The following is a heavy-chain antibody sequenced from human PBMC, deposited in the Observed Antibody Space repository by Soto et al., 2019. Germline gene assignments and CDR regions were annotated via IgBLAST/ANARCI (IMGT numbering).Heavy chain of an antibody. CDR3: ARGDYGDQFNFDY. CDR1: GGTFSSYA. Sequence: QVQLVQSGAEVKKPGSSVKVSCKASGGTFSSYAISWVRQAPGQGLEWMGGIIPIFGTANYAQKFQGRVRITAEESTSPAYMELSSLRSEDTAVYYWARGDYGDQFNFDYWGQGTLVTVSS. D-gene: IGHD4-17*01. J-gene: IGHJ4*02. CDR2: IIPIFGTA. V-gene: IGHV1-69*12.